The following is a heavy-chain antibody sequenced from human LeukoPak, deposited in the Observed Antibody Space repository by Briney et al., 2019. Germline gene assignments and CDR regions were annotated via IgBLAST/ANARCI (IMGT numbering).Heavy chain of an antibody. CDR1: GFTFNIYA. CDR2: ISGSGGST. CDR3: ARGPYYDILTGYFDY. J-gene: IGHJ4*02. Sequence: GGSLRLSCAASGFTFNIYAMNWVRQAPGKGLEWVSVISGSGGSTYYADSVKGRFTISRDNSKNTLYLQMNSLRAEDTAVYYCARGPYYDILTGYFDYWGQGTLVTVSS. V-gene: IGHV3-23*01. D-gene: IGHD3-9*01.